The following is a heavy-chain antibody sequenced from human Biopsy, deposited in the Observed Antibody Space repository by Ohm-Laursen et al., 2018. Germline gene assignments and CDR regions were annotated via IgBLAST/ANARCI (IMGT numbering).Heavy chain of an antibody. D-gene: IGHD2-21*01. Sequence: GSLRLSCAASGFTFHTYAMNWVRQAPGKGLEWVSGISGSGASTYYADSVKGRFTISRDNSKNTLFLQMDSLRADDTAVYYCVKAYSAIYWFDPWGQGTLVTVSS. V-gene: IGHV3-23*01. CDR3: VKAYSAIYWFDP. J-gene: IGHJ5*02. CDR2: ISGSGAST. CDR1: GFTFHTYA.